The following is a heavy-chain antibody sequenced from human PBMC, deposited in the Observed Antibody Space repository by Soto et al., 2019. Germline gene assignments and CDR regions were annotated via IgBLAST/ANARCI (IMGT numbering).Heavy chain of an antibody. Sequence: GGSLRLSCAASGFTFSSYAMSWVRQAPGKGLEWVSAISGSGGSTYYADYVKGRFTISRDNSKNTLYLQMNSLRAEDTAVYYCAKLGANWVTIYFDYWGQGTLVTVSS. J-gene: IGHJ4*02. CDR1: GFTFSSYA. D-gene: IGHD1-1*01. CDR2: ISGSGGST. CDR3: AKLGANWVTIYFDY. V-gene: IGHV3-23*01.